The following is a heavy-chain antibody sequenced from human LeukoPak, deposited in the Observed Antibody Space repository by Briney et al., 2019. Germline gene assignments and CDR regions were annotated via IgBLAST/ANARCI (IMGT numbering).Heavy chain of an antibody. Sequence: ASVKVSCKASGYTFTSYDITWVRQAPGQGLEWMGWISAYNGNTNYAQKLQGRVTMTTDTSTNTAYMELRSLRSDDTAVYYCARCEAAESIDYWGQGTLVTVSS. CDR3: ARCEAAESIDY. J-gene: IGHJ4*02. D-gene: IGHD6-13*01. V-gene: IGHV1-18*01. CDR1: GYTFTSYD. CDR2: ISAYNGNT.